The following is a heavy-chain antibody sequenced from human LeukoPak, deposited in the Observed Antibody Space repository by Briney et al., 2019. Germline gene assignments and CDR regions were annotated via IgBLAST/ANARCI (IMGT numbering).Heavy chain of an antibody. CDR2: ISSSSSYI. Sequence: PGGSLRLSCAASGFTFSSYSMNWVRQAPGKGLEWVSSISSSSSYIYYADSVKGRFTISRDNAKNSLYLQMNSLRAEDTAVYYCARDLQLDTAMVTGRSYWGQGTLVTVSS. D-gene: IGHD5-18*01. CDR3: ARDLQLDTAMVTGRSY. CDR1: GFTFSSYS. J-gene: IGHJ4*02. V-gene: IGHV3-21*01.